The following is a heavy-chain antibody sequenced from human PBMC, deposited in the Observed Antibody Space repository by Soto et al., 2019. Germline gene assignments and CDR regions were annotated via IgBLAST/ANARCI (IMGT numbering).Heavy chain of an antibody. CDR2: ISYDGSNK. Sequence: QVQLVESGGGVVQPGRSLRLSCAASGFTFSSYAMHWVRQAPGKGLEWVAVISYDGSNKYYADSVKGRFTISRDNSKNKLYLQMNSLRAEDTAVYYCARGDVLRYFDWLFPFDYWGQGTLVTVSS. D-gene: IGHD3-9*01. J-gene: IGHJ4*02. V-gene: IGHV3-30-3*01. CDR1: GFTFSSYA. CDR3: ARGDVLRYFDWLFPFDY.